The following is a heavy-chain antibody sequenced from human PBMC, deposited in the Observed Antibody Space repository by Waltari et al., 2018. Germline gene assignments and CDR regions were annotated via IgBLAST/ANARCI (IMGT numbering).Heavy chain of an antibody. Sequence: QVQLVQSGAEVRKPGASVKVSCKASGYTFTNYAIHWVRQAPGQRLEWMGWINARDDNTEYSQEFQGRVTITRDTSASTAYMELSTLKSEDMAVYYCARGDWAAGTRLDYWGQGTLVTVSS. J-gene: IGHJ4*02. CDR3: ARGDWAAGTRLDY. CDR2: INARDDNT. V-gene: IGHV1-3*03. CDR1: GYTFTNYA. D-gene: IGHD6-13*01.